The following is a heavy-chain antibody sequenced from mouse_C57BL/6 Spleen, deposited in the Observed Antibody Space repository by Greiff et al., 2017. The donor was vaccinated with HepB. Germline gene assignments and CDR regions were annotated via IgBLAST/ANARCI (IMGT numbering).Heavy chain of an antibody. CDR1: GFSLTSYG. V-gene: IGHV2-2*01. CDR3: ARNYHYYGSSYEYFDV. J-gene: IGHJ1*03. D-gene: IGHD1-1*01. Sequence: QVQLKESGPGLVQPSQSLSITCTVSGFSLTSYGVHWVRQSPGKGLEWLGVIWSGGSTDYNAAFISRLSISKDNSKSQVFFKMNSLQADDTAIYYCARNYHYYGSSYEYFDVWGTGTTVTVSS. CDR2: IWSGGST.